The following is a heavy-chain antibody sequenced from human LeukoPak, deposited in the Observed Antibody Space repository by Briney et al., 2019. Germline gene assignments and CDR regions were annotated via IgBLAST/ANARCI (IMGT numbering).Heavy chain of an antibody. V-gene: IGHV4-4*07. Sequence: SETLSLTCTVSGGSINSYYWSWIRQPVGKGLEWIGRIYTSGSTNYNPSLKSRVTISVDTSKNQFSLKLSSVTAADTAVYYCARSSDFWSGYSDYWGQGTLVTVSS. J-gene: IGHJ4*02. D-gene: IGHD3-3*01. CDR2: IYTSGST. CDR3: ARSSDFWSGYSDY. CDR1: GGSINSYY.